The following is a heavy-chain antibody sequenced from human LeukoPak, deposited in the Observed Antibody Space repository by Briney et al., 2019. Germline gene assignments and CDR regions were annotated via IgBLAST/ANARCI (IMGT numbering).Heavy chain of an antibody. D-gene: IGHD6-13*01. CDR3: ARGIATAGYDY. J-gene: IGHJ4*02. CDR1: GSTFISYY. CDR2: INPRGGTT. V-gene: IGHV1-46*01. Sequence: ASVKVSCKASGSTFISYYIHWVRLAPGPGLGWMGIINPRGGTTSYDQEFQGRVTITSDTSTGTVYMEVNSLRSEDTAVYYCARGIATAGYDYWGQGTLVTVSS.